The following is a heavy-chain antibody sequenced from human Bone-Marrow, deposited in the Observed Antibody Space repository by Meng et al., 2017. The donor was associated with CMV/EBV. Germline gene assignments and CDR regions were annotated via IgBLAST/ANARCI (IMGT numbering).Heavy chain of an antibody. Sequence: ASVKVSCKASGYTFTKYGISWVRQAPGQGLEWVGWITAYNGDTNNAQKFQGRVTMTTDTSTSTAYMELRSLRSDDTAVYYCARDLKEDCSSTSCYRDYYYYGMDVWGQGTTVTVSS. V-gene: IGHV1-18*01. CDR3: ARDLKEDCSSTSCYRDYYYYGMDV. CDR1: GYTFTKYG. CDR2: ITAYNGDT. D-gene: IGHD2-2*02. J-gene: IGHJ6*02.